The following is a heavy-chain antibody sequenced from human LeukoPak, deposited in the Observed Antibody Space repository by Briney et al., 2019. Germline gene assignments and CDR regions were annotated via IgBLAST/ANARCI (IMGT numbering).Heavy chain of an antibody. CDR2: IIPILGIA. V-gene: IGHV1-69*04. Sequence: GASVKVSCKASGGTFSSYAISWVRQAPGQGLEWMGRIIPILGIANYAQKFQGRVTITADKSTSTAYMELSSLRSEDTAVYYCASITLRGYGTTPPPYYYYYMDVWGKGTTVTVSS. CDR3: ASITLRGYGTTPPPYYYYYMDV. CDR1: GGTFSSYA. D-gene: IGHD1-1*01. J-gene: IGHJ6*03.